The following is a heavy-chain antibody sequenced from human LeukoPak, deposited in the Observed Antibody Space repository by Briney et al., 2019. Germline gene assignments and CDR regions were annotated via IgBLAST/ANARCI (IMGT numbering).Heavy chain of an antibody. CDR3: AKYFDWPNALDIGR. Sequence: SETLSRTSAVYGVSFCGYYWSWIPQPPGQGRVGSGDINESGSTNSKSSLTSPVTFSLDTSKSPFSMQLSSVSAADTVRYYGAKYFDWPNALDIGRWGERTMVT. J-gene: IGHJ4*02. CDR2: INESGST. D-gene: IGHD3-9*01. CDR1: GVSFCGYY. V-gene: IGHV4-34*01.